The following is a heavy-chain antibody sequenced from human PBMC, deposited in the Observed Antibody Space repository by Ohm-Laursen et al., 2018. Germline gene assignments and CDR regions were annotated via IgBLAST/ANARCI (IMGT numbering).Heavy chain of an antibody. Sequence: GSLRLSCTASGFTFDDHYMDWVRQAPGKGLELVARFRDKANSYTTAYVASVKGRFSMSRDDSENSLYLQMNSLKTEDTAVYYCARTRNFQPYDVWGQGTVVIVSS. V-gene: IGHV3-72*01. J-gene: IGHJ3*01. D-gene: IGHD2/OR15-2a*01. CDR1: GFTFDDHY. CDR2: FRDKANSYTT. CDR3: ARTRNFQPYDV.